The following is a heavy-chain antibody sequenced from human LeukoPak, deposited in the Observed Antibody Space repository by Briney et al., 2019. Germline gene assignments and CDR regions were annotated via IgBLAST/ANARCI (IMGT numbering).Heavy chain of an antibody. Sequence: AASVKVSCKASGYTFTNYGISWVRQAPGQGLEWMGWISAYNGNTNYAQKLQGRVTMTRDTSISTAYMELSRLRSDDTAVFYCARGDSSPYYYFDYWGQGTLVTVSS. V-gene: IGHV1-18*01. CDR1: GYTFTNYG. CDR2: ISAYNGNT. D-gene: IGHD3-22*01. CDR3: ARGDSSPYYYFDY. J-gene: IGHJ4*02.